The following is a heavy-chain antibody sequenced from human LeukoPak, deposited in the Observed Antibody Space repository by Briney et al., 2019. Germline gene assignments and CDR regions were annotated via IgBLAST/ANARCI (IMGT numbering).Heavy chain of an antibody. Sequence: GGSLRLSCAASGFTFSSYDMHWVRQAPGKGLQWVTVISYDGRNKYYADSVKGRFTISRDNAKNTLYLQMNSLRADDTAVYYCARGLAYCGGDCYNSLDYWGQGTLVTVSS. CDR2: ISYDGRNK. CDR1: GFTFSSYD. D-gene: IGHD2-21*02. CDR3: ARGLAYCGGDCYNSLDY. J-gene: IGHJ4*02. V-gene: IGHV3-30*03.